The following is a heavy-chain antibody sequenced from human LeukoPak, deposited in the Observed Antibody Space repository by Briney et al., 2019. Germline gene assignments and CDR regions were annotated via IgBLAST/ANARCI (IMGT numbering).Heavy chain of an antibody. CDR3: ARHEYGSYFDY. CDR1: GGSISSYY. CDR2: IYYSGST. J-gene: IGHJ4*02. Sequence: SETLSLTCTVSGGSISSYYWSWIRQPPGKGLEWIGSIYYSGSTYYNPSLKSRVTISVDTSKNQFSLKLSSVTAADTAVYYCARHEYGSYFDYWGQGTLVTVSS. D-gene: IGHD6-6*01. V-gene: IGHV4-59*05.